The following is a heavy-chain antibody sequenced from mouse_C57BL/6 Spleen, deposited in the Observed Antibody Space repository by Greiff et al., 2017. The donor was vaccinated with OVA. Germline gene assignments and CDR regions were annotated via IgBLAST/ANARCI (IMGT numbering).Heavy chain of an antibody. Sequence: QVQLQQSGPGLVAPSQSLSITCTVSGFSLTSYGVSGVRQPSGKGLEWLGVIWGDGSTKYHSALISRLSISKDNSKSQVFLKLNSLQTDDTATYDCAVHPYGSSYAWLAYWGQGTLVTVSA. CDR1: GFSLTSYG. J-gene: IGHJ3*01. D-gene: IGHD1-1*01. CDR3: AVHPYGSSYAWLAY. CDR2: IWGDGST. V-gene: IGHV2-3*01.